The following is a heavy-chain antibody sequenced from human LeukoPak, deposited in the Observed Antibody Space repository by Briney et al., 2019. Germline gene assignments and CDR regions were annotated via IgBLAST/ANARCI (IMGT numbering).Heavy chain of an antibody. Sequence: ASVKVSCKASGYTFTSYYMHWVRQAPGQGLEWMGIINPSGGSTSYAQKFQGRVTMTRDTSTSTVYMELSSLRSEDTAVYYCASSGYSYGAYYYYYGMDVWGQGTTVTVSS. D-gene: IGHD5-18*01. CDR3: ASSGYSYGAYYYYYGMDV. V-gene: IGHV1-46*01. CDR1: GYTFTSYY. CDR2: INPSGGST. J-gene: IGHJ6*02.